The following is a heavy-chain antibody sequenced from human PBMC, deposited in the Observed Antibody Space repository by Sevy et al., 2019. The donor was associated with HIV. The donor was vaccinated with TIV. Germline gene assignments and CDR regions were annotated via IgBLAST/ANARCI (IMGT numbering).Heavy chain of an antibody. D-gene: IGHD2-8*01. V-gene: IGHV3-30*02. Sequence: GGSLRLSCAASGFSLTTADMHWVRQAPGKGLEWVAYVRNDGSNKYYADSVRDRFTISRDSPKNTLYLQMNSLRDEDTAIYYCARGRKTTEEWLEELDYYYGLDVWGQGTTVTVSS. CDR3: ARGRKTTEEWLEELDYYYGLDV. CDR1: GFSLTTAD. CDR2: VRNDGSNK. J-gene: IGHJ6*02.